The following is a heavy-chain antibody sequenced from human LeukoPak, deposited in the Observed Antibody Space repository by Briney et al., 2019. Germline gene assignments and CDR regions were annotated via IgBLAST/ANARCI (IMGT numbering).Heavy chain of an antibody. CDR3: ATAYQLLSFDY. V-gene: IGHV5-51*01. CDR2: IYPGDSDT. J-gene: IGHJ4*02. CDR1: GYSFTSYW. Sequence: GESLKISCKGSGYSFTSYWIGWVRQMPVKGLEWMGIIYPGDSDTRYSPAFQGHVTISADKSISTAYLQWSSLKASDTAMYYCATAYQLLSFDYWGQGTLVTVSS. D-gene: IGHD2-2*01.